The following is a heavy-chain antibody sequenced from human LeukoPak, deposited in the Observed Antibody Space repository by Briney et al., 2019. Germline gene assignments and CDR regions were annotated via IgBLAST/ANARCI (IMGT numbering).Heavy chain of an antibody. CDR2: INHSGST. J-gene: IGHJ6*04. CDR1: GGSISSSSYY. D-gene: IGHD2-2*02. Sequence: KASETLSLTCTVSGGSISSSSYYWGWIRQPPGKGLEWIGEINHSGSTNYNPSLKSRVTISIDTSKNQFSLKLSSVTAADTAVYYCATGRNGVVPAPILGVGPWAYYYAMDVWGKGTTVTVSA. CDR3: ATGRNGVVPAPILGVGPWAYYYAMDV. V-gene: IGHV4-39*07.